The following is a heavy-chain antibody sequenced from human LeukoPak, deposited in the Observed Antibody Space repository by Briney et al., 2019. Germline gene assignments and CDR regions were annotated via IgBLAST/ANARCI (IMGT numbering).Heavy chain of an antibody. CDR2: ICGSGGTT. V-gene: IGHV3-23*01. J-gene: IGHJ4*02. D-gene: IGHD2-2*01. CDR1: GFSFSSYA. CDR3: AKGPRVPAADYYFDC. Sequence: GGSLRLACAASGFSFSSYAMTWVRQAPGRGLEWVAAICGSGGTTYDADSVKGRFTISRDNSKNTLSLLMNSLRAEDAAVYYCAKGPRVPAADYYFDCWGQGTLVTVSS.